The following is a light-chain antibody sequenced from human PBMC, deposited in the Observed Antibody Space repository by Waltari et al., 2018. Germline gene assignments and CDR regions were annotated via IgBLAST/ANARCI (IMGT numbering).Light chain of an antibody. CDR1: QGISRW. CDR2: KAS. V-gene: IGKV1-12*01. CDR3: QQYNSAPWT. Sequence: DIQMTQSPFSLSASVGDRVTITCRASQGISRWLAWFQQKPGKAPKLLIYKASSLQSGVPSRFSGSGSGTDFTLTVSSLQSEDFATYYCQQYNSAPWTFGQGTKVEIK. J-gene: IGKJ1*01.